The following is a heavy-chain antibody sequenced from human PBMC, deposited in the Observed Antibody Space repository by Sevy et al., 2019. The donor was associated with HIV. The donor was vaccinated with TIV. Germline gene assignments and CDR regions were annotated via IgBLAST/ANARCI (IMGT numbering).Heavy chain of an antibody. CDR1: GGSVSSDTYY. CDR3: TRVGGLTVYGMDV. CDR2: IYYNVRM. Sequence: SETLSLTCTVSGGSVSSDTYYWTWIRQPPGKGLEFIGYIYYNVRMNYNPSLKSRVTISVDTSKNKFSLKVTPVTAADTAVYYCTRVGGLTVYGMDVWGQGTTVTVSS. J-gene: IGHJ6*02. D-gene: IGHD1-26*01. V-gene: IGHV4-61*01.